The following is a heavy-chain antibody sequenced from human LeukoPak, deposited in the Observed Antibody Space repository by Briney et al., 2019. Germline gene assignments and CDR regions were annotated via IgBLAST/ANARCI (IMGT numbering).Heavy chain of an antibody. CDR3: ARGDLNGAFDI. CDR1: GGSISSYY. CDR2: IYYSGST. Sequence: SETLSLTCTVSGGSISSYYWSWIRQPPGRGLEWIGYIYYSGSTNYNPSLKSRVTISVDTSKNQFSLKLSSVTAADTAVYYCARGDLNGAFDIWGQGTMVTVSS. J-gene: IGHJ3*02. D-gene: IGHD2-8*01. V-gene: IGHV4-59*01.